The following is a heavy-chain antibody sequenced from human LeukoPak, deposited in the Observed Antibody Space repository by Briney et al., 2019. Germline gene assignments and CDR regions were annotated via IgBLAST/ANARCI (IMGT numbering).Heavy chain of an antibody. J-gene: IGHJ3*02. CDR2: IYYRGST. Sequence: SETLSLTCTVSGGSISSGDYYWSWIRQPPGKGLEWIGYIYYRGSTYYNPSLKSRVTISVDTSKNQFSLKLSSVTAADTAVYYCARKGLISSGYYDAFDIWGQGTMVTVSS. CDR3: ARKGLISSGYYDAFDI. D-gene: IGHD3-22*01. CDR1: GGSISSGDYY. V-gene: IGHV4-30-4*08.